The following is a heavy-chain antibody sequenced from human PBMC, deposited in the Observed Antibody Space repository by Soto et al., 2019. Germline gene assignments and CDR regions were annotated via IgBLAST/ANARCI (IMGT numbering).Heavy chain of an antibody. V-gene: IGHV3-23*01. D-gene: IGHD1-1*01. CDR1: GFTFSSYA. CDR3: AKGRTYNYANDFEP. CDR2: MSGSGDNT. Sequence: EVQLLESGGDLVQPGGSLRLSCAASGFTFSSYAMSWVRQAPGKGPEWVSTMSGSGDNTYYADSVKGRFIISRDNSKNTMYLQMSRLRVDDTAVYSCAKGRTYNYANDFEPWGQGNLVTVSS. J-gene: IGHJ5*02.